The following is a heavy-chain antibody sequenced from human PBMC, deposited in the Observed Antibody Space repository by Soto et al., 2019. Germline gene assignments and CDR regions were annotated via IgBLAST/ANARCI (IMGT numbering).Heavy chain of an antibody. J-gene: IGHJ4*01. CDR1: GFIFGDYW. Sequence: PGGSLRLSCAASGFIFGDYWMSWIRQAPGKGLEWVANTRQDGGEKNFVDSVKGRFIISRDNAKNSLYLQMNSLRAEDTAVYYCTTDSYIPIVIIRFHYRGHGTLVTVSS. CDR2: TRQDGGEK. V-gene: IGHV3-7*05. CDR3: TTDSYIPIVIIRFHY. D-gene: IGHD3-16*02.